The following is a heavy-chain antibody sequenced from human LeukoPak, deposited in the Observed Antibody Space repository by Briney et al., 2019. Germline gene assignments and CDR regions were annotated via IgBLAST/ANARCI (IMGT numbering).Heavy chain of an antibody. CDR3: ARACSSTSCYLPRTVGDAFDI. CDR2: INPNTGGT. V-gene: IGHV1-2*02. CDR1: GYTFTAYY. D-gene: IGHD2-2*01. J-gene: IGHJ3*02. Sequence: ASVKVSCKASGYTFTAYYIHWVRQAPGQGLEYMGWINPNTGGTSYAQKFQGRVTMTRDTSISTSYMDLSGLISDDTAVYYCARACSSTSCYLPRTVGDAFDIWGQGTMVTVSS.